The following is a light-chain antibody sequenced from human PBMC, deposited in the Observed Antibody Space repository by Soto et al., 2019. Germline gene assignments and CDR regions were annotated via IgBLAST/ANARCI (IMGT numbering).Light chain of an antibody. CDR3: QQYGSPGT. V-gene: IGKV3-20*01. J-gene: IGKJ1*01. Sequence: EIGLTQSSGTLSLSPGERATRSCRASQSVSNNYLAWYQQKPGQAPRLLIYGASNRATGIPDRFSGSGSGTDFTLTISRLEPEDFAVYYCQQYGSPGTFGQGTKVDIK. CDR2: GAS. CDR1: QSVSNNY.